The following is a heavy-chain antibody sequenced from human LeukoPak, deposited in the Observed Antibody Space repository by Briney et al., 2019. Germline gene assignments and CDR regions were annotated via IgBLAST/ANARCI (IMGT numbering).Heavy chain of an antibody. V-gene: IGHV1-8*03. CDR2: MNPNSGNT. J-gene: IGHJ6*03. CDR1: GYTFTSYD. CDR3: AREAPQAAWRPVDYSYYYMDV. D-gene: IGHD3-3*01. Sequence: APVKVSCKASGYTFTSYDINWVRQATGQGLEWMGWMNPNSGNTGYAQKFQGRVTITRNTSISTAYMELSSLRSEDTAVYYCAREAPQAAWRPVDYSYYYMDVWGKGTTVTVSS.